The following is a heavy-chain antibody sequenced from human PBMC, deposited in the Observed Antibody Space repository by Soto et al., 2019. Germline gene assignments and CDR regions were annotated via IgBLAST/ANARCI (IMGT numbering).Heavy chain of an antibody. D-gene: IGHD2-15*01. CDR1: GFTFSSYG. CDR3: AKARSLYCSGGSCYAYMDV. J-gene: IGHJ6*03. Sequence: QVQLVESGGGVVQPGRSLRLSCAASGFTFSSYGMHWVRQAPGKGLEWVAVISYDGSNKYYADSVKGRFTISRDNSKNTLYLQMNSLRAEDTAVYYCAKARSLYCSGGSCYAYMDVWGKGTTVTVSS. V-gene: IGHV3-30*18. CDR2: ISYDGSNK.